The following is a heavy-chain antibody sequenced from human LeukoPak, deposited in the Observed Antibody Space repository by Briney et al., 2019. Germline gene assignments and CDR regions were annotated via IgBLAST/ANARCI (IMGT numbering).Heavy chain of an antibody. CDR3: ARGGLRGPLLDY. Sequence: PSETLSLTCTVPGGSISSYYWSWIRQPPGKGLEWIGYIYYSGSTNYNPSLKSRVTISVDTSKNQFSLKLSSVTAADTAVYYCARGGLRGPLLDYWGQGTLVTVSS. J-gene: IGHJ4*02. V-gene: IGHV4-59*01. D-gene: IGHD4-17*01. CDR2: IYYSGST. CDR1: GGSISSYY.